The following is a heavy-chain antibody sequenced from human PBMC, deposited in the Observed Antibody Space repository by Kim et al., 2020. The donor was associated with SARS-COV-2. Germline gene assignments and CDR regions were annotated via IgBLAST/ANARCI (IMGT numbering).Heavy chain of an antibody. CDR1: GFTFSSYA. D-gene: IGHD6-19*01. V-gene: IGHV3-23*01. J-gene: IGHJ4*02. CDR2: ISGSGGST. CDR3: AKDRYGAIAVADYFDY. Sequence: GGSLRLSCAASGFTFSSYAMSWVRQAPGKGLEWVSAISGSGGSTYYADSVKGRFTISRDNSKNTLYLQMNSLRAEDTAVYYCAKDRYGAIAVADYFDYWGQGTLVTVSS.